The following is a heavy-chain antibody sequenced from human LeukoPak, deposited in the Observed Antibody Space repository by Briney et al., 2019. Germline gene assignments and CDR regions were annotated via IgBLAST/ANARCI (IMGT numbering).Heavy chain of an antibody. CDR2: IYYSGST. V-gene: IGHV4-59*01. J-gene: IGHJ6*02. CDR1: GGSISSYY. Sequence: PSETLSLTCTVSGGSISSYYWSWIRQPPGKGLEWIGCIYYSGSTNYNPSLKSRVTISVDTSKNQFSLKLSSVTAADTAVYYCARVGGTNYYYYGMDVWGQGTTVTVSS. CDR3: ARVGGTNYYYYGMDV. D-gene: IGHD1-1*01.